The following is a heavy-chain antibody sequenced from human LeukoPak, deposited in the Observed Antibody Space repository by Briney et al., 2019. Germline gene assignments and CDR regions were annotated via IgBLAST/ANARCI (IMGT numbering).Heavy chain of an antibody. Sequence: SETLSLTCTVSGGSISSYYWSWIRQPPGKGLEWIGYIYYSGSTNYNPSLKSRVTISVDTSKNQFSLKLSSVTAADTAVYYCARVGYSSSWYEGGGFDYWGQGALVTVSS. CDR2: IYYSGST. D-gene: IGHD6-13*01. V-gene: IGHV4-59*01. J-gene: IGHJ4*02. CDR1: GGSISSYY. CDR3: ARVGYSSSWYEGGGFDY.